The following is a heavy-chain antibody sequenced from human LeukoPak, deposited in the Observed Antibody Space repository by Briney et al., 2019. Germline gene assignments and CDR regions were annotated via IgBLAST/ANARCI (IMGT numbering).Heavy chain of an antibody. D-gene: IGHD6-13*01. CDR3: ARGAQTSGIAAAGLDY. CDR2: INHSGST. CDR1: GGSFSGYY. Sequence: PSETPSLTCAVYGGSFSGYYWSWIRQPPGKGLEWIGEINHSGSTNYNPSLKSRVTISVDTSKNQFSLKLSSVTAADTAVYYCARGAQTSGIAAAGLDYWGQGTLVTVSS. V-gene: IGHV4-34*01. J-gene: IGHJ4*02.